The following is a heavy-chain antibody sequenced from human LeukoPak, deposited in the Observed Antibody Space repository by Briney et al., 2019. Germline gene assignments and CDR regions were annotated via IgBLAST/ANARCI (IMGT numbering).Heavy chain of an antibody. CDR2: ISGSDGST. D-gene: IGHD6-6*01. CDR1: GFTFNSHA. Sequence: GSLRLSCAASGFTFNSHAMNWVRQAPGKGLEWASAISGSDGSTYYADSVKGRFTISRDNSKNTLYLQMNSLRAEDTAVYHCAKGKGYSSSSSDHWGQGTLVTVSS. CDR3: AKGKGYSSSSSDH. J-gene: IGHJ5*02. V-gene: IGHV3-23*01.